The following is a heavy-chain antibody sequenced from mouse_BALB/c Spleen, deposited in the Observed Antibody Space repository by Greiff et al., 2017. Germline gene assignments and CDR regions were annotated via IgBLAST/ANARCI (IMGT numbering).Heavy chain of an antibody. J-gene: IGHJ4*01. CDR3: ARAGREAMDY. D-gene: IGHD3-1*01. Sequence: VMLVESGPGLVAPSQSLSITCTVSGFSLTSYGVHWVRQPPGKGLEWLGVIRAGGSTNYNSALMSRLSIRKDNSKSQVFLKMNSLQTDDTAMYYSARAGREAMDYWGQGTSVTVSA. CDR2: IRAGGST. CDR1: GFSLTSYG. V-gene: IGHV2-9*02.